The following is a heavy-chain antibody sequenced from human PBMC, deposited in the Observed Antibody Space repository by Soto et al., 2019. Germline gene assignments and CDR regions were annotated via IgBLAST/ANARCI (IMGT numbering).Heavy chain of an antibody. V-gene: IGHV3-30*18. CDR1: GFTFSSYG. D-gene: IGHD1-26*01. CDR2: MSYDGISK. Sequence: QVQLVESGVGVVQPGRSRRLSCAASGFTFSSYGMHWVRQGPGKGLEWVAVMSYDGISKYYPDSVEGRFTISRDNSKNELYLQMNSLRADDTAVYYRAKDKRSVLSGMVGYWGQGNLVTASS. CDR3: AKDKRSVLSGMVGY. J-gene: IGHJ4*02.